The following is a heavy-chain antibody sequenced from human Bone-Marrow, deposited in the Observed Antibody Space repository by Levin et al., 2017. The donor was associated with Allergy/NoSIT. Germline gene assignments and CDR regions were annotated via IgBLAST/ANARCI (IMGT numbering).Heavy chain of an antibody. CDR3: ARHKDYGGNGYYYYGMDV. CDR2: VSWNSGTI. Sequence: GGSLRLSCAASGFTFTDCAIHWIRQAPGRGLEWVSGVSWNSGTIGYADSVKGRFTISRDNAKNSLYLQMNSLRTEDTALYFCARHKDYGGNGYYYYGMDVWGQGTTVTVSS. CDR1: GFTFTDCA. J-gene: IGHJ6*02. V-gene: IGHV3-9*01. D-gene: IGHD4-23*01.